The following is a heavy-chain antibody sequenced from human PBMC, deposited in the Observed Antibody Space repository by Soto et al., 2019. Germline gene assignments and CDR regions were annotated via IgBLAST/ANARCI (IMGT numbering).Heavy chain of an antibody. CDR3: EAEMTFGKLSVV. CDR1: GDTDTNYV. Sequence: QVQLVQSGAEVKKPGSSVKVSCKASGDTDTNYVISWVRQAPGQGLEWMGGIFPKFGTTYSAQKLQDRLTITAEESTSKVYMQLSSLRLDDTAVYYCEAEMTFGKLSVVWGQGTTFTVS. V-gene: IGHV1-69*13. D-gene: IGHD3-16*02. CDR2: IFPKFGTT. J-gene: IGHJ6*02.